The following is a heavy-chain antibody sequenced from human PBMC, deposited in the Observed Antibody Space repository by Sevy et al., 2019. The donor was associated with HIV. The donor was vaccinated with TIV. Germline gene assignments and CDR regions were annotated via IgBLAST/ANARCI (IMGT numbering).Heavy chain of an antibody. D-gene: IGHD3-22*01. CDR3: ARLSVYYYDSSGYYTTGHAFDI. CDR2: IYSGDST. J-gene: IGHJ3*02. CDR1: GFSVSNSY. Sequence: GGSLRLSCAASGFSVSNSYMSWDRQAPGKGLQWVSVIYSGDSTYYTDSVKGRFTISRENSKNTLYLQMNSLRAEDTAVYYCARLSVYYYDSSGYYTTGHAFDIWGQGTMVTVSS. V-gene: IGHV3-53*01.